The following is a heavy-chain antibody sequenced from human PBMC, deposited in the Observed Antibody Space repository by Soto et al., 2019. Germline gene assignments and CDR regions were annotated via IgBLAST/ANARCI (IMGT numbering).Heavy chain of an antibody. V-gene: IGHV4-39*01. CDR2: IYYSGST. CDR1: GGSISSSSYY. J-gene: IGHJ5*02. D-gene: IGHD4-4*01. CDR3: ARSLGRTRGTTSLVWFDP. Sequence: SETLSLTCTVSGGSISSSSYYWGWIRQPTGQGLEWIGSIYYSGSTYYNPSLKSRVTISVDTYKYQFSLKLSSVPATDTAVYYCARSLGRTRGTTSLVWFDPWGQGTLVTVSS.